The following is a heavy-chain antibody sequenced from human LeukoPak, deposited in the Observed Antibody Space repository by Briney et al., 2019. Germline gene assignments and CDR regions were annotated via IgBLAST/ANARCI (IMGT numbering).Heavy chain of an antibody. V-gene: IGHV4-34*01. J-gene: IGHJ4*02. CDR3: ARRSSSQPPNY. CDR2: INHSGST. D-gene: IGHD6-13*01. Sequence: SETLSLTCAVYGGSFSGYYWSWIRQPPGEGLEWIGEINHSGSTNYNPSLKSRVTISVDTSKNQFSLKLSSVTAADTAVYYCARRSSSQPPNYWGQGTLVTVSS. CDR1: GGSFSGYY.